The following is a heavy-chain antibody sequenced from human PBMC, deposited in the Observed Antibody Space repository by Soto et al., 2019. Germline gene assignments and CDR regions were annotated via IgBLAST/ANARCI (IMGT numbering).Heavy chain of an antibody. CDR1: GLNVTRNY. J-gene: IGHJ5*02. Sequence: GGSLRLSCAASGLNVTRNYMSWVRQAPGKGLEWVSVMSSGVYTYYADSVKGRFTISRDNSKNTLFLQINSLITEDTAVYYCARLFGRYRWFDPWGQGTLVTVSS. CDR2: MSSGVYT. D-gene: IGHD2-21*01. CDR3: ARLFGRYRWFDP. V-gene: IGHV3-53*01.